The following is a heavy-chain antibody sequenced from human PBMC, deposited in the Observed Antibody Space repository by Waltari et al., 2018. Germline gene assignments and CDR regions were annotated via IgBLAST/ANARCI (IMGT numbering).Heavy chain of an antibody. Sequence: QLQLQESGPGLVKPSETLSLTCTVSGGSISSSSYYWGWNRQPPGKGLEWIGSIYYSGSTYYNPSLKSRVTISVDTSKNQFSLKLSSVTAADTAVYYCARRGSIAARGTFDYWGQGTLVTVSS. D-gene: IGHD6-6*01. V-gene: IGHV4-39*01. CDR1: GGSISSSSYY. CDR2: IYYSGST. CDR3: ARRGSIAARGTFDY. J-gene: IGHJ4*02.